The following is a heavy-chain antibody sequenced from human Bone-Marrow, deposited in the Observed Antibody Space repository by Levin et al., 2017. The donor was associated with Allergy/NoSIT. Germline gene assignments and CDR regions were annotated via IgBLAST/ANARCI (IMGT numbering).Heavy chain of an antibody. CDR3: VTVPAASEWFDP. V-gene: IGHV3-7*01. D-gene: IGHD2-15*01. J-gene: IGHJ5*02. CDR2: IHPDGSER. CDR1: KFSFRNYW. Sequence: PGESLKISCTASKFSFRNYWMYWVRQAPGKGLEWVASIHPDGSERSYVDSVKGRFTISRDDTENSLYLQMNSLRVDDTALYYCVTVPAASEWFDPWGQGTLVTVSS.